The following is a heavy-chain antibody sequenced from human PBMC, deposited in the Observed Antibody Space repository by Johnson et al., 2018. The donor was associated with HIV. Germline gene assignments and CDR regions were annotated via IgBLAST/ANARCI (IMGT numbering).Heavy chain of an antibody. J-gene: IGHJ3*02. D-gene: IGHD6-6*01. CDR3: ARDFSSSSNAVDI. CDR1: GFTFSSYG. Sequence: QVQLVESGGGVVQPGRSLRLSCAASGFTFSSYGMHWVRQAPGKGLEWVAVISYDGSNKYYADSVKGRFTISRDNSKNTLYLQMNSLRAEDTAVYYCARDFSSSSNAVDIWGQGTMVTV. V-gene: IGHV3-30*03. CDR2: ISYDGSNK.